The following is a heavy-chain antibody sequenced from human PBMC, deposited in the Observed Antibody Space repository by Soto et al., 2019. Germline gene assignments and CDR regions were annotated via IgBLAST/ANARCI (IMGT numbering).Heavy chain of an antibody. Sequence: GGSLRLSCSASGFTFSSYAMHWVRQAPGKGLEYVSAISSNGGSTYYADSVKGRFTISRDNSKNTLYLQMSSLRAEDTAVYYCVKGSEGTTVTTVALLGWFDPWGQGTLVTVSS. D-gene: IGHD4-4*01. CDR3: VKGSEGTTVTTVALLGWFDP. J-gene: IGHJ5*02. CDR2: ISSNGGST. V-gene: IGHV3-64D*08. CDR1: GFTFSSYA.